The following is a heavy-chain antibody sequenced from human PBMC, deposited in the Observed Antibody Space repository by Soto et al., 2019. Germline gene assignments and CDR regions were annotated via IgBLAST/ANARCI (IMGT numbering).Heavy chain of an antibody. CDR2: IYYSGST. D-gene: IGHD3-3*01. J-gene: IGHJ6*02. CDR3: ASLRYDFWSGYYYYYYGMDV. CDR1: GGSISSYY. V-gene: IGHV4-59*01. Sequence: PAETLALTCTGSGGSISSYYWSWLRQPPGKGLEWIGYIYYSGSTNYNPSLKSRVTISVDTSKNQFSLKLSSVTAADTAVYYCASLRYDFWSGYYYYYYGMDVWGQGTTVTVSS.